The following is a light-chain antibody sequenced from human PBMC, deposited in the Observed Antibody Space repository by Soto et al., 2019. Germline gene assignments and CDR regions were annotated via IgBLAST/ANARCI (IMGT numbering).Light chain of an antibody. V-gene: IGKV2-28*01. CDR1: HSVLYSSNNKNY. Sequence: VMTQCPGSLAVSLGERATINCTSSHSVLYSSNNKNYLAGYQQKPGQSPQLLIYLGSNRSSGVPDRFSGSGSGTDFTLKISRVEAEDVGVYYCMQALQTWTFGQGTKVDI. J-gene: IGKJ1*01. CDR2: LGS. CDR3: MQALQTWT.